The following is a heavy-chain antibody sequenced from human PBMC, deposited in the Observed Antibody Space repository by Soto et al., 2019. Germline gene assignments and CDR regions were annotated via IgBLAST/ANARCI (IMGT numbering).Heavy chain of an antibody. CDR2: IIPIFGTA. V-gene: IGHV1-69*01. CDR1: GGTFSSYA. CDR3: ARVGVGARGY. Sequence: QVQLVQSGAEVKKPGSSVKVSCKASGGTFSSYASSWVQQAPGQGLEWMGGIIPIFGTANYAQKFQGRVTITADESTSTAYMALSILRSEDTAVYYCARVGVGARGYWGQGTLVTVSS. D-gene: IGHD1-26*01. J-gene: IGHJ4*02.